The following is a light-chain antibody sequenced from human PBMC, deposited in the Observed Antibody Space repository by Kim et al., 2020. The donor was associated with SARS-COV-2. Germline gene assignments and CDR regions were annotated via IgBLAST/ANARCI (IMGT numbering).Light chain of an antibody. CDR3: KQIYRTPRSS. CDR2: AAS. J-gene: IGKJ2*03. Sequence: DIQMTQSPSSLSASVGDRVTITCRASQSISSYLNWYQQKPGKAPKLLIYAASSLQSGVPSRFSGSGSGTDFTLTISSLQPEDFEPSSFKQIYRTPRSSFGQGTKLEI. V-gene: IGKV1-39*01. CDR1: QSISSY.